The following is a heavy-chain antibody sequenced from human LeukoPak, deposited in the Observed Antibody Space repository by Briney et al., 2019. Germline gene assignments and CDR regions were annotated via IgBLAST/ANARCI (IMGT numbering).Heavy chain of an antibody. CDR2: ISGGGDNT. CDR1: GFPFSSFA. V-gene: IGHV3-23*01. J-gene: IGHJ6*03. Sequence: PGGSLRFSCAASGFPFSSFAMSWVRQAPGKGLEWVSTISGGGDNTYFADSVKGRFTISRDNSKNTLFLQMVSLRAEDTAVYYCAKFEGALLGNYYMDVWGKGTTVTVSS. CDR3: AKFEGALLGNYYMDV.